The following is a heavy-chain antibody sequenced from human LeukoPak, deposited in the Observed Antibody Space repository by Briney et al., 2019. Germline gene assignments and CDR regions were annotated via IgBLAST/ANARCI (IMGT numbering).Heavy chain of an antibody. CDR2: ISSIGGST. D-gene: IGHD1-26*01. J-gene: IGHJ4*02. Sequence: GGSLRLSCAASGFTFSSYAMHWVRQAPGKGLEYVSAISSIGGSTYYANSVKGRFTISRDNSKNTLYLQMGSLRAEDMAVYYCASGSWELIDYWGQGTLVTVSS. V-gene: IGHV3-64*01. CDR1: GFTFSSYA. CDR3: ASGSWELIDY.